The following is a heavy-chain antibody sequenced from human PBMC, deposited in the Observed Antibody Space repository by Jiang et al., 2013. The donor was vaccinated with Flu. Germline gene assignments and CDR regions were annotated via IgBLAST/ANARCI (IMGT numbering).Heavy chain of an antibody. CDR2: IIPTSGGT. CDR1: GYTFTDYY. V-gene: IGHV1-2*02. D-gene: IGHD5-12*01. J-gene: IGHJ4*02. CDR3: ARGLNSGYDH. Sequence: CKTSGYTFTDYYIHWVRQAPGQGLEFMGWIIPTSGGTKYAQKFQGRVTLTRDTSIKTAYMELSRLKSDDTAVYYCARGLNSGYDHWGQGTLVTVSS.